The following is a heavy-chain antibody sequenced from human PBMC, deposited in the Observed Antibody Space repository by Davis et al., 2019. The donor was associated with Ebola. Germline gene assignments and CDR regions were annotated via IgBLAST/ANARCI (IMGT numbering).Heavy chain of an antibody. Sequence: GESLKISCAASGFTFSSYAMSWVRQAPGKGLEWVAVISYDGSNKYYADSVKGRFTISRDNSKNTLYLQMNSLRAEDTAVYYCAKGLQYQRYGMDVWGQGTTVTVSS. D-gene: IGHD2-2*01. CDR2: ISYDGSNK. CDR1: GFTFSSYA. J-gene: IGHJ6*02. V-gene: IGHV3-30*18. CDR3: AKGLQYQRYGMDV.